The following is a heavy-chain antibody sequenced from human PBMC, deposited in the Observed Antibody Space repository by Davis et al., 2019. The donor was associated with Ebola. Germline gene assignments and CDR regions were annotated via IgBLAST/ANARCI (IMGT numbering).Heavy chain of an antibody. CDR2: INHSGST. D-gene: IGHD3-22*01. J-gene: IGHJ3*02. V-gene: IGHV4-34*01. CDR3: ARAGDSSGYLGAFDI. Sequence: MPSETLSLTCAVYGGSFSGYYWSWIRQPPGKGLEWIGEINHSGSTNYNPSLKSRVTISVDTSKNQFSPKLSSVTAADTAVYYCARAGDSSGYLGAFDIWGQGTMVTVSS. CDR1: GGSFSGYY.